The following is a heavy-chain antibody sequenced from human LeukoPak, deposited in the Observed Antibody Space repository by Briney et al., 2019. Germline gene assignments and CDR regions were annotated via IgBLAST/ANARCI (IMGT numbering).Heavy chain of an antibody. CDR1: GYTFTSYG. CDR2: ISAYNGNT. J-gene: IGHJ6*03. CDR3: ARSAPHHSGGYHHQGYYYYMDV. Sequence: ASVKVSCKASGYTFTSYGISWVRQAPGQGLEWMGWISAYNGNTNYAQKLQGRVTMTTDTSTSTAYMELRSLRSDDTAVYYCARSAPHHSGGYHHQGYYYYMDVWGKGTTVTVSS. V-gene: IGHV1-18*01. D-gene: IGHD1-26*01.